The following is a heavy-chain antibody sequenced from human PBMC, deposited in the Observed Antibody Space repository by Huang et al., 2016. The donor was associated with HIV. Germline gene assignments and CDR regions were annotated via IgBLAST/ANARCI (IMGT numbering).Heavy chain of an antibody. Sequence: QLQLQESGPGLVKPSETLSLTCSVSGGSISSSIYYWGWIRQPPGKGLEWIGSIYYMGSTFYNPSLKSPVTISVDTSKNQFSLRLSSVTAADTSVYYCARHMDCSSSSYLAGGHERGPFDMWGQGTMVTVSS. J-gene: IGHJ3*02. D-gene: IGHD2-2*01. CDR1: GGSISSSIYY. CDR2: IYYMGST. V-gene: IGHV4-39*01. CDR3: ARHMDCSSSSYLAGGHERGPFDM.